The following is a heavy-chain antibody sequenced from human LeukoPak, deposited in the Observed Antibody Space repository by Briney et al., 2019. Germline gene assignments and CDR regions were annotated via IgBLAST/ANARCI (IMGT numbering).Heavy chain of an antibody. CDR2: ISYDGSNK. CDR3: AKDYYGSGSYPYYFDY. CDR1: GSTFSSYG. V-gene: IGHV3-30*18. J-gene: IGHJ4*02. D-gene: IGHD3-10*01. Sequence: GRSLRLSCAASGSTFSSYGMHWVRQAPGKGLEWVAVISYDGSNKYYADSVKGRFTISRDNSKNTLYLQMNSLRAEDTAVYYCAKDYYGSGSYPYYFDYWGQGTLVTVSS.